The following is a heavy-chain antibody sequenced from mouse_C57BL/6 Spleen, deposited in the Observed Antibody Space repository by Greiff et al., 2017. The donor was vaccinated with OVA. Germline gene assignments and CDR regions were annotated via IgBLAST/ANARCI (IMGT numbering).Heavy chain of an antibody. V-gene: IGHV1-76*01. CDR2: IYPGSGNT. J-gene: IGHJ2*01. CDR1: GYTFTDYY. CDR3: ARGAVVANFDY. Sequence: VQLQQSGAELVRPGASVKLSCKASGYTFTDYYINWVKQRPGQGLEWIARIYPGSGNTYYNEKFKGKATLTAEKSSSTAYMQLSSLTSEDSAVYFCARGAVVANFDYWGQGTTLTVSS. D-gene: IGHD1-1*01.